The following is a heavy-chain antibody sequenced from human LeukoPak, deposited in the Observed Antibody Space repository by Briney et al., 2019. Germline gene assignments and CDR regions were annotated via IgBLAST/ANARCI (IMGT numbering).Heavy chain of an antibody. CDR2: IDPNSGGT. CDR1: GYTFTVYY. D-gene: IGHD3-22*01. CDR3: ARDFDSSGYYVGYYFDY. J-gene: IGHJ4*02. Sequence: ASVKVSCKASGYTFTVYYIHWVRQAPGQGLEWMGWIDPNSGGTNSAQRFQGRVTMTSDTSISTIYMELTNLRSDDTAVYYCARDFDSSGYYVGYYFDYWGQGTLVTVSS. V-gene: IGHV1-2*02.